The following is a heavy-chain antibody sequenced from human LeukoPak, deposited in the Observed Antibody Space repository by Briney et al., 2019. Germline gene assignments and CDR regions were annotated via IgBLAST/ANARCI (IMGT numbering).Heavy chain of an antibody. V-gene: IGHV4-34*01. Sequence: SETLSLTCAAYGVSFSGYYWSWIRQPPGKGLEWVGEINHSGSTNYNPSLKSRVTISVDTSKNQFSLKLSSVTAADTAVYYCARGNIVVVVAASYYYYYMDVWGKGTTVTVSS. J-gene: IGHJ6*03. D-gene: IGHD2-15*01. CDR2: INHSGST. CDR3: ARGNIVVVVAASYYYYYMDV. CDR1: GVSFSGYY.